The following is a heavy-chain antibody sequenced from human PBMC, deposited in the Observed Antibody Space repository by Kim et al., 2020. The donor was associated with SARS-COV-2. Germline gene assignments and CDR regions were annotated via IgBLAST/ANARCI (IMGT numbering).Heavy chain of an antibody. Sequence: YADSVKGRFTISRDKAKNSLYLQMNSLRAEDSAVYYCARTYGVLYGMDVWGQGTTVTVSS. V-gene: IGHV3-11*04. J-gene: IGHJ6*02. D-gene: IGHD4-17*01. CDR3: ARTYGVLYGMDV.